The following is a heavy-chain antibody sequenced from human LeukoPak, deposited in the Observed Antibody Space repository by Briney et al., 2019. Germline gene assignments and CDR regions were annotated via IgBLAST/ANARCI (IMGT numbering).Heavy chain of an antibody. CDR1: GFTFSSYW. Sequence: GGSLRHSCAASGFTFSSYWMSWVRQAPGKGLEWVANIKQDGSEKYYVDSVKGRFTISRDNAKNSLYLQMNSLRAEDTAVYYCARAGGTYYGIAFDIWGQGTMVTVSS. D-gene: IGHD1-26*01. CDR3: ARAGGTYYGIAFDI. J-gene: IGHJ3*02. CDR2: IKQDGSEK. V-gene: IGHV3-7*01.